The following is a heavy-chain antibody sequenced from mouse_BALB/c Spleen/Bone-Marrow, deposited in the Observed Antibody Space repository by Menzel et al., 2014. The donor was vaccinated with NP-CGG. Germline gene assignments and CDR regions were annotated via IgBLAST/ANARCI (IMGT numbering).Heavy chain of an antibody. J-gene: IGHJ3*01. CDR2: IDPSDSET. D-gene: IGHD1-2*01. V-gene: IGHV1-69*02. Sequence: VQLQQSGAELVKPGAPVKLSCKASGYTFTSYWMNWVKQRPGRGLEWIGRIDPSDSETHYNQKFKGKATLTVDKSSSTAYIQLSSLTSEDSAVYYCARRGYGYGFAYWGQGTLVTVSA. CDR1: GYTFTSYW. CDR3: ARRGYGYGFAY.